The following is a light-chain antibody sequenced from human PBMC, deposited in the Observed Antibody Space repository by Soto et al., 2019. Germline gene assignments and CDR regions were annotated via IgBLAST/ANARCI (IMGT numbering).Light chain of an antibody. V-gene: IGKV3-20*01. CDR3: QQYGSSPGT. J-gene: IGKJ1*01. Sequence: EIVLPQSPVTLSLSPGGRATLSCKASQSVSSSYLARYQQKPGQAPRLLIYGASSRATGIPDRFSGSGSGTDFTLTISRLEPEDFAVYYCQQYGSSPGTFGQGTKVDIK. CDR2: GAS. CDR1: QSVSSSY.